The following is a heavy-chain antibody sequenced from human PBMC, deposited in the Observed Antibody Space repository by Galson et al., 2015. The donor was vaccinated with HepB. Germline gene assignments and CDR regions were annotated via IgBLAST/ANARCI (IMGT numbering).Heavy chain of an antibody. D-gene: IGHD2-2*02. V-gene: IGHV3-48*03. CDR2: ISSSGSTI. J-gene: IGHJ6*02. CDR1: GFTFSSYE. Sequence: LRLSCAASGFTFSSYEMNWVRQAPGKGLEWVSYISSSGSTIYYADSVKGRFTISRDNAKNSLYLQMNSLRAEDTAVYYCARDITYTNYYYYYYGMDVWGQGTTVTVSS. CDR3: ARDITYTNYYYYYYGMDV.